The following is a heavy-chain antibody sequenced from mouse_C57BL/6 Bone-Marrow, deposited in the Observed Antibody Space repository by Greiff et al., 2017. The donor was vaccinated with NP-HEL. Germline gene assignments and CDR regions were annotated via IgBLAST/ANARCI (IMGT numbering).Heavy chain of an antibody. CDR3: ARWSRYGNYFDY. V-gene: IGHV1-80*01. CDR2: IYPGDGAT. Sequence: QVQLQQSGAELVKPGASVKISCKASGYSFSSYWMNWVKQRPGKGLEWIGQIYPGDGATNYNGKFKGKATLTADKSSSTAYMQLSSLTSEDSAVYFCARWSRYGNYFDYWGQGTTLTVSS. D-gene: IGHD1-1*01. CDR1: GYSFSSYW. J-gene: IGHJ2*01.